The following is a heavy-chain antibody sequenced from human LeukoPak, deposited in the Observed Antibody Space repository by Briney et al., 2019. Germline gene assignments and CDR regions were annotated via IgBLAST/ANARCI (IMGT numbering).Heavy chain of an antibody. D-gene: IGHD4-17*01. V-gene: IGHV3-21*01. CDR2: ISSSSSYI. J-gene: IGHJ4*02. Sequence: PGGSLRLSCAASGFTLSSYSMNWVRQAPGKGLEWVSSISSSSSYIYYADSVKGRFTISRDNAKNSLYLQMNSLRAEDTAVYYCARDPATTTVTTFETGDYWGQGTLVTVSS. CDR3: ARDPATTTVTTFETGDY. CDR1: GFTLSSYS.